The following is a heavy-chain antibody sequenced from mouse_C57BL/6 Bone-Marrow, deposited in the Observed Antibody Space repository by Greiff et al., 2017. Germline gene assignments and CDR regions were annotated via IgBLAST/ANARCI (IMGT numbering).Heavy chain of an antibody. CDR1: GYTFTSYW. Sequence: QVQLQQPGAELVKPGASVKMSCKASGYTFTSYWITWVKQRPGQGLEWIGDIYPGSGSTNYNEKFKSKDTLTVDTSSSTAYMQLSSLTSEDSAVYYCARWGSRYFDVWGTGTTVTVSS. J-gene: IGHJ1*03. D-gene: IGHD1-1*01. V-gene: IGHV1-55*01. CDR2: IYPGSGST. CDR3: ARWGSRYFDV.